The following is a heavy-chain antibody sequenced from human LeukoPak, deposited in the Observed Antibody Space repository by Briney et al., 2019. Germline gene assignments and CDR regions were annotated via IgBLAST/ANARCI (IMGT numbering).Heavy chain of an antibody. Sequence: GGSLRLSCTGSGFTFSNYAITWVRQAPGKGLEWVSTISGNGRYTYYRDSVKGRVTISRDNAKNSLYLQMNSLRAEDTAVYYCARVNGDSSGYYDFDYWGQGTLVTVSS. V-gene: IGHV3-21*06. D-gene: IGHD3-22*01. CDR2: ISGNGRYT. J-gene: IGHJ4*02. CDR1: GFTFSNYA. CDR3: ARVNGDSSGYYDFDY.